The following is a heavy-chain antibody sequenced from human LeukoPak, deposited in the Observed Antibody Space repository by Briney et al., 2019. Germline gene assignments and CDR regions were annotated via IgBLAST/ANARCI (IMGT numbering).Heavy chain of an antibody. CDR2: ISSSSSYI. D-gene: IGHD3-10*01. Sequence: GGSLRLSCAASGFTFSSYSMNWVRQAPGKGLEWVSSISSSSSYIYYADSVKGRFTISRDNAKNSLYLQMNSLRAEDTAVYYCARYIMVRELYYFDYWGQGTLVTVSS. V-gene: IGHV3-21*01. J-gene: IGHJ4*02. CDR3: ARYIMVRELYYFDY. CDR1: GFTFSSYS.